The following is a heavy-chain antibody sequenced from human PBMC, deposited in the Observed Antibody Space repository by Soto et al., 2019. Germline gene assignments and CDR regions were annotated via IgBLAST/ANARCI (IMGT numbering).Heavy chain of an antibody. CDR1: GGTFSSYA. CDR3: ARLSSSSSWYNWFDP. Sequence: PVKGSCKASGGTFSSYAISWVRQAPGQGLEWMGGIIPIFGTANYAQKFQGSVTITADESTSTAYMELSSLRSEDTAVYYCARLSSSSSWYNWFDPWGQGTLVTVSS. CDR2: IIPIFGTA. V-gene: IGHV1-69*13. D-gene: IGHD6-13*01. J-gene: IGHJ5*02.